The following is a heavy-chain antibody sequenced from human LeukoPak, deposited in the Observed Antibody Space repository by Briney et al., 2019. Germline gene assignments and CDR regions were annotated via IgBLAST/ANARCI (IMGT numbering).Heavy chain of an antibody. Sequence: GGSLRLSCVASGFTFSDYAMNWVRQAPGKGLEWVSVVYSDGSTYYADSVKGRFTISRDNSKNTLSLQMNSLRAEDTAVYYCARAWTGRYCSGGSCYRLYYFDSWGQGTTVTVSS. D-gene: IGHD2-15*01. J-gene: IGHJ4*03. CDR2: VYSDGST. CDR3: ARAWTGRYCSGGSCYRLYYFDS. CDR1: GFTFSDYA. V-gene: IGHV3-53*01.